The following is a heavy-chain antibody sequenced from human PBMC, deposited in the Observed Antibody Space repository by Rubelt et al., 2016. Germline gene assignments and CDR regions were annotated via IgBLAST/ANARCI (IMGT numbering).Heavy chain of an antibody. D-gene: IGHD3-10*01. V-gene: IGHV2-70*11. CDR2: IDWDDDT. J-gene: IGHJ3*02. CDR1: GFSLSTTKMC. CDR3: ARYITTCEALES. Sequence: VTLKESGPALVKPTQTLTLTCTFSGFSLSTTKMCVSWIRQPPGTALEWLARIDWDDDTYYSTSLKTRLTISKDTSKNQVVLTLTNMDPVDPATYYCARYITTCEALESWGQGTMVTVSS.